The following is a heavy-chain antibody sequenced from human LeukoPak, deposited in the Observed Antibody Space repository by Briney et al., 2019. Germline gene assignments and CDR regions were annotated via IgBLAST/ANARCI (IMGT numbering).Heavy chain of an antibody. CDR1: GYTFTGYY. Sequence: ASVKVSCKASGYTFTGYYMHWVRQAPGQGLEWMGSINADSVDTNYAKNLQGRVTMTRDTSINTAYLDLSRLRSDDTAVYYCAIMGDTFDIWGEGTKVTASS. CDR3: AIMGDTFDI. J-gene: IGHJ3*02. V-gene: IGHV1-2*02. CDR2: INADSVDT. D-gene: IGHD2-8*01.